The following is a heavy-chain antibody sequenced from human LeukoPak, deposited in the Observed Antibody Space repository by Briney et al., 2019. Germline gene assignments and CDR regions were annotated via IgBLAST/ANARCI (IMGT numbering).Heavy chain of an antibody. D-gene: IGHD5-18*01. V-gene: IGHV4-59*01. CDR1: GGSISSYY. CDR2: IYYSGST. CDR3: ARSGYSYGYLYYFDY. J-gene: IGHJ4*02. Sequence: PSETLSLTCTVSGGSISSYYWSWIRQPPGKGLEWIGYIYYSGSTNYNPSLKSRVTISVDTSKNRFSLKLSSVTAADTAVYYCARSGYSYGYLYYFDYWGQGTLVTVSS.